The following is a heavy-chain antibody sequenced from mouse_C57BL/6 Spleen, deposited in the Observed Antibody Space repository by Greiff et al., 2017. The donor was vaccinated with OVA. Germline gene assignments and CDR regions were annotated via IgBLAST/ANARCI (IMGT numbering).Heavy chain of an antibody. CDR2: IFPGSGST. CDR3: ARPLFITTVVATYWYFDV. V-gene: IGHV1-75*01. CDR1: GYTFTDYY. J-gene: IGHJ1*03. D-gene: IGHD1-1*01. Sequence: QVQLQQSGPELVKPGASVKISCKASGYTFTDYYINWVKQRPGQGLEWIGWIFPGSGSTYYNEKFKGKATLTVDKSSSTAYMLLSSLTSEDSAVYFCARPLFITTVVATYWYFDVWGTGTTVTVSS.